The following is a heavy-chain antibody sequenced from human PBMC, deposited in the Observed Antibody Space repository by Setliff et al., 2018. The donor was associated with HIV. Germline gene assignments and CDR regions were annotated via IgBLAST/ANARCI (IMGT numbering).Heavy chain of an antibody. CDR1: GLPFSYAW. D-gene: IGHD6-13*01. V-gene: IGHV3-15*04. J-gene: IGHJ5*02. CDR3: TSRPPNSSSRRFDP. CDR2: IEKKTNGGTA. Sequence: GGSLRLSCVASGLPFSYAWLSWVRQAPGKGLEWVRRIEKKTNGGTADYAAPVKGRFTISRDDSKNTLYLQMNSLKIEDTAMYYCTSRPPNSSSRRFDPWGQGTLVTVSS.